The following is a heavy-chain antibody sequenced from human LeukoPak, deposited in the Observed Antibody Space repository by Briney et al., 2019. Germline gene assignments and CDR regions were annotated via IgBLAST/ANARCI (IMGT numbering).Heavy chain of an antibody. D-gene: IGHD6-6*01. CDR3: ARSSIEYSSSARPGDAFDI. J-gene: IGHJ3*02. CDR2: IIPIFGTA. CDR1: GGTFSSYA. Sequence: SVKVSCKASGGTFSSYAISWVRQAPGQGLEWMGGIIPIFGTANYAQKFQGRVTITADKSTSTAYMELSSLRSEDTAVYYCARSSIEYSSSARPGDAFDIWGQGTMVTVSS. V-gene: IGHV1-69*06.